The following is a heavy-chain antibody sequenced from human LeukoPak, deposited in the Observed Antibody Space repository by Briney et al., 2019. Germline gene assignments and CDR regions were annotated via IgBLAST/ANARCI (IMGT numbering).Heavy chain of an antibody. D-gene: IGHD3-10*01. Sequence: PGGTLRLSCAASGFTFSSYAMNWVRQAPGKGLEWVSAISGSGGSTYYADSVKGRFTISRDNSKNTLYLQMISLRAEDTAMYYCARVSSKTMVRALITKKNYYYYYMDVWGKGTTVTISS. CDR3: ARVSSKTMVRALITKKNYYYYYMDV. V-gene: IGHV3-23*01. CDR1: GFTFSSYA. CDR2: ISGSGGST. J-gene: IGHJ6*03.